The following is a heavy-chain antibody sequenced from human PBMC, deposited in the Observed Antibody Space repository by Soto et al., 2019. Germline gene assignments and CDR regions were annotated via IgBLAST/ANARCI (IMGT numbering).Heavy chain of an antibody. Sequence: EVQLVESGGGLVQPGGSLRLSCAASGFTFSSFSMNWVRQAPGKGLEWLSYITSSSITIYYADSVKGRFTISRDNAKNSLYLQMNSLRDVDTAVYYCARDSSSWNFDYWGQGALVTVSS. CDR1: GFTFSSFS. J-gene: IGHJ4*02. CDR2: ITSSSITI. D-gene: IGHD6-13*01. V-gene: IGHV3-48*02. CDR3: ARDSSSWNFDY.